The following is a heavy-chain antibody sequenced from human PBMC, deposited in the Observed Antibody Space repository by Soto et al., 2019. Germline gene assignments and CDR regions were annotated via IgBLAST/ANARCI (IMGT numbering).Heavy chain of an antibody. CDR1: GGTFSSYT. V-gene: IGHV1-69*08. J-gene: IGHJ3*02. CDR3: AREADHHFDI. Sequence: QVQLVQSGAEVKKPGSSVKVSCKASGGTFSSYTISWVRQAPGQGLEWMGRIIPILGIANYAQKFQGRVTITAGKSTSTAYMELSSLRSEDTAVYYCAREADHHFDIWGQGTMVTVSS. CDR2: IIPILGIA.